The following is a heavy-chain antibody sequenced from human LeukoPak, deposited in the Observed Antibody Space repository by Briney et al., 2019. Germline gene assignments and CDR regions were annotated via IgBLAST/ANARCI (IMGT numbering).Heavy chain of an antibody. Sequence: ASVKVPCKASGYIFSDYYIHWVRQAPGQGLEWLGWINPKSGAADYAQQFRGRVTMTRDTSINTDYMEMKRVTSDDTAVYYCARGAEAETSPLDFWGQGTLVIVS. D-gene: IGHD6-13*01. J-gene: IGHJ4*02. V-gene: IGHV1-2*02. CDR1: GYIFSDYY. CDR2: INPKSGAA. CDR3: ARGAEAETSPLDF.